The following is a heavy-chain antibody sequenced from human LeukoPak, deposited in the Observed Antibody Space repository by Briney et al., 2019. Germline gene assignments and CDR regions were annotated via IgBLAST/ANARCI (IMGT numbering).Heavy chain of an antibody. CDR3: ARDLGQGYDFWSGYSGVPYFDY. CDR2: INAGNGNT. Sequence: ASVKVSCKASGYTFTSYAMHWVRQAPGQRLEWMGWINAGNGNTNYAQKLQGRVTMTTDTSTSTAYMELRSLRSDDTAVYYCARDLGQGYDFWSGYSGVPYFDYWGQGTLVTVSS. V-gene: IGHV1-3*01. CDR1: GYTFTSYA. D-gene: IGHD3-3*01. J-gene: IGHJ4*02.